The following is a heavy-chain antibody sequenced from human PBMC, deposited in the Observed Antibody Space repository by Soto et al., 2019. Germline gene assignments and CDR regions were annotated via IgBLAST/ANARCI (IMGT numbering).Heavy chain of an antibody. V-gene: IGHV4-30-4*01. CDR3: ARDRGSSWMYKWFDP. CDR1: GGSINSDEYY. Sequence: SETLSLTCTVSGGSINSDEYYWSWIRQPPGRGLEWIGHISYSGSTYCSPSLKSRLTISIDTSKNQFSLKLTSVTAADAAVYFCARDRGSSWMYKWFDPWGQGTLVTVSS. J-gene: IGHJ5*02. D-gene: IGHD6-13*01. CDR2: ISYSGST.